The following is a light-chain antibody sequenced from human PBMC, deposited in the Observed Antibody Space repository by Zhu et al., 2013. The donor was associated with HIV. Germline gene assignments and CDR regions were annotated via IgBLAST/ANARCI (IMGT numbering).Light chain of an antibody. J-gene: IGLJ2*01. CDR1: ALPKQY. CDR3: QSADSSAVA. Sequence: SYELTQPPSVSVSPGQTARITCSGDALPKQYAYWYQQKPGQAPVVVIYKDSERPSGIPERFSGSSSGTTVTLTISGVQAEDEADYYCQSADSSAVAFGGGTKLTVL. V-gene: IGLV3-25*03. CDR2: KDS.